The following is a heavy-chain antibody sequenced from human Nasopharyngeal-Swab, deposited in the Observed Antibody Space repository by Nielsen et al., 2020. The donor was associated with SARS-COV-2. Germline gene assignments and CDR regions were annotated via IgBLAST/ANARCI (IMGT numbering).Heavy chain of an antibody. CDR3: ARGQRLWFGETGMDV. D-gene: IGHD3-10*01. J-gene: IGHJ6*02. Sequence: SETLSLTCAVYGGSFSGYYWSWIRQPPGKGLEWIGEINHSGSTNSNPSLKSRITISVDTSKNQFSLKLSSVTAADTAVYYCARGQRLWFGETGMDVWGQGTTVTVSS. V-gene: IGHV4-34*01. CDR1: GGSFSGYY. CDR2: INHSGST.